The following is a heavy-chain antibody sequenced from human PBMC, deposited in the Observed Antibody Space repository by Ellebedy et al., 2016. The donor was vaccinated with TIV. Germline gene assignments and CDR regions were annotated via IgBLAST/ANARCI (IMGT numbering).Heavy chain of an antibody. CDR1: GGSISSSSYY. CDR2: IYYSGST. J-gene: IGHJ3*02. Sequence: MPSETLSLTCTVSGGSISSSSYYRGWIRQPPGKGLEWIGSIYYSGSTNYNPSLKSRVTISVDTSKNQFSLKLSSVTAADTAVYYCARPQRDPTDAFDIWGQGTMVTVSS. D-gene: IGHD1-1*01. V-gene: IGHV4-39*07. CDR3: ARPQRDPTDAFDI.